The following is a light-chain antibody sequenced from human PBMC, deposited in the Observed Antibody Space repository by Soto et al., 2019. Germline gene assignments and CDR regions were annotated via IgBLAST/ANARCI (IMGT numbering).Light chain of an antibody. J-gene: IGKJ1*01. V-gene: IGKV1-39*01. CDR2: AAS. Sequence: DIQMTQSPSSLSASVGDRVTITCRTSQNISSYLNWYQQKPGKAPKLLIYAASSLQSGVPSRFSGSGSGTDFTLTFCSLQPEDFATYYCQQSYSTPPTFGQGTKVEIK. CDR3: QQSYSTPPT. CDR1: QNISSY.